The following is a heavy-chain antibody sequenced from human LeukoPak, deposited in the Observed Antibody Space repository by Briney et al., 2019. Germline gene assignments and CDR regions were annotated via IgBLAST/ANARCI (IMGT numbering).Heavy chain of an antibody. J-gene: IGHJ6*04. D-gene: IGHD6-19*01. CDR1: GFTVSSNY. CDR3: ARDQGRSGWYLDYYYGMDV. V-gene: IGHV3-53*01. Sequence: GGSLRLSCAASGFTVSSNYMSWVRQAPGKGLEWVSVIYSGGSTYYADSVKGRFTISRDNSKNTLYLQMNSLRAEDTAVYYCARDQGRSGWYLDYYYGMDVWGKGATVTVSS. CDR2: IYSGGST.